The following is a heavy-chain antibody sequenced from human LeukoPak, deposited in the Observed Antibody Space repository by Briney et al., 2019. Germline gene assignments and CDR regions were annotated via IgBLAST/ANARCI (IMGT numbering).Heavy chain of an antibody. Sequence: PGGSLRLSSAASGFTFSRYWMHWVRQAPGKGLVWVSRVHSDGSTTTYADSVKGRFTISRDNAKNTLYLQMYSLRAEDTALYYCAKLGCTGTICYANYWGQGTLVTVSS. CDR3: AKLGCTGTICYANY. CDR1: GFTFSRYW. V-gene: IGHV3-74*03. D-gene: IGHD2-2*01. CDR2: VHSDGSTT. J-gene: IGHJ4*02.